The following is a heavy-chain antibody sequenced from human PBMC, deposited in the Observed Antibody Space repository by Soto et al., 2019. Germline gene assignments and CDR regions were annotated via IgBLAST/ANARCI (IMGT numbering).Heavy chain of an antibody. CDR2: IYDSGNT. Sequence: SETLSLTCGVSGDSITTYKWWTWVRQTPGKGLEWIGEIYDSGNTRYNPSLKSRVTISKDTSKNEPSLKLNSVTVADTAVYYCATCQLGEYYYAMDIWGQGTTVTVSS. J-gene: IGHJ6*02. D-gene: IGHD7-27*01. V-gene: IGHV4-4*02. CDR1: GDSITTYKW. CDR3: ATCQLGEYYYAMDI.